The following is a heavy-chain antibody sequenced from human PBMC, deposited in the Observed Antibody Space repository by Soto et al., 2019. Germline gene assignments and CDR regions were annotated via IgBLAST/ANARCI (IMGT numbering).Heavy chain of an antibody. Sequence: PSETLSLTCTVSGGSTSSYYWSWIRQPAGKGLEWIVRIYTSGSTSYKPSLKSRISMSVDTSKNQFSLKLSSVTAADTAVYYCARGQEMGDNRFDSWGQGTQVTVSS. J-gene: IGHJ5*01. CDR2: IYTSGST. D-gene: IGHD3-16*01. V-gene: IGHV4-4*07. CDR1: GGSTSSYY. CDR3: ARGQEMGDNRFDS.